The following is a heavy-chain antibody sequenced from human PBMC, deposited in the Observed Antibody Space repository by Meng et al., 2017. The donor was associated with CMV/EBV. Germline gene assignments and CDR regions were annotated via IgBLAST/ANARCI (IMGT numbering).Heavy chain of an antibody. CDR3: ARDFVVVVPAAMATYPRYYYYYYGMDV. V-gene: IGHV3-30*04. D-gene: IGHD2-2*01. Sequence: GESLKISCAASGFTFRSYAMHRVRQAPGKGLEWVAVISYDGSNKYYADSVKGRFTISRDNSKNTLYLQMNSLRAEDTAVYYCARDFVVVVPAAMATYPRYYYYYYGMDVWGQGTTVTVSS. J-gene: IGHJ6*02. CDR2: ISYDGSNK. CDR1: GFTFRSYA.